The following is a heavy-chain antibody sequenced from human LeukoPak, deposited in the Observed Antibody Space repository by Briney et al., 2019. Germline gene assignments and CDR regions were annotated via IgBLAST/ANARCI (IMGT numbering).Heavy chain of an antibody. D-gene: IGHD2-2*01. V-gene: IGHV3-30*18. J-gene: IGHJ4*02. CDR2: ISYDGRNK. CDR1: GFIFNEAW. CDR3: AKGPLRGTAAAIDY. Sequence: PGGSLRLSCAASGFIFNEAWMNWVRQAPGKGLEWVAVISYDGRNKHYPDSVKGRFTISRDISTDTLWLQMDSLRTEDTAVYYCAKGPLRGTAAAIDYWGQGTLVTVSS.